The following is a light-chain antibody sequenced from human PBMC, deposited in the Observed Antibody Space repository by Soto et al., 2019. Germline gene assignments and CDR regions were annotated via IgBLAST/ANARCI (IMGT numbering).Light chain of an antibody. V-gene: IGLV2-14*01. CDR3: SSYTSSSTLV. Sequence: QSAVTQPACVSGSPGQSITISCTGTSSDVGGYNYVSWYQQHPGKAPKLMIYEVSNRPSGVLNRFSGSKSGNTASLTISGLQAEDEADYYCSSYTSSSTLVFGGGTKLTV. J-gene: IGLJ3*02. CDR2: EVS. CDR1: SSDVGGYNY.